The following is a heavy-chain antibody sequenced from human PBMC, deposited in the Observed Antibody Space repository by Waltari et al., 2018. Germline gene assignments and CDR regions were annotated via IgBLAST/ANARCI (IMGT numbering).Heavy chain of an antibody. Sequence: EVQLVESGGGLVQPGGSLRLSCADSGFIFSNYEMNWVRQTPGKGLEWVSYVSVSGKTMYNEDSVKGRFTISRDNAKNALHLQMNSLRAEDTAVYYCARAYSGSYYRYFEYWGQGALVTVSS. CDR1: GFIFSNYE. D-gene: IGHD1-26*01. V-gene: IGHV3-48*03. CDR2: VSVSGKTM. CDR3: ARAYSGSYYRYFEY. J-gene: IGHJ1*01.